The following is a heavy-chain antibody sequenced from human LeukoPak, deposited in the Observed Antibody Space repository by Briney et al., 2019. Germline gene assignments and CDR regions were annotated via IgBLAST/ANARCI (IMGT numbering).Heavy chain of an antibody. CDR1: GGTFSSYA. CDR2: IIPIFGTA. CDR3: ARFPYCSSTSCAEAHYFDY. V-gene: IGHV1-69*05. Sequence: ASVKVSCKASGGTFSSYAISWVRQAPGQGLEWMGRIIPIFGTANYAQKFQGRVTITTDESTSTAYMELSSLRSEDTAVYYCARFPYCSSTSCAEAHYFDYWGQGTLVTVSS. J-gene: IGHJ4*02. D-gene: IGHD2-2*01.